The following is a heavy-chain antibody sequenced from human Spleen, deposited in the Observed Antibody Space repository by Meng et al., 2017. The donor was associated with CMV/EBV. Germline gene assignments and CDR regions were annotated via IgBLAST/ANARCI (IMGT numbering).Heavy chain of an antibody. D-gene: IGHD3-3*01. CDR1: GGSISSSSYY. CDR3: ASHAAPYYDFWSGYYTGGDASDI. CDR2: IYYSGST. Sequence: SETLSLTCTVSGGSISSSSYYWGWIRQPPGKGLEWIGSIYYSGSTYYNPSLKSRVTISVDTSKNQFSLKLSSVTAADTAVYYCASHAAPYYDFWSGYYTGGDASDIWGQGTMVTVSS. V-gene: IGHV4-39*07. J-gene: IGHJ3*02.